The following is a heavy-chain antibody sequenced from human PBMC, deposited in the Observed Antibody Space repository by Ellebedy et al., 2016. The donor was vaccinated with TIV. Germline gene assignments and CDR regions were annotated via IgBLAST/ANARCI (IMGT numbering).Heavy chain of an antibody. CDR3: ATDWGRAAVL. CDR2: ISYSGST. Sequence: GSLRLXXTVSGGSISGYYWSWIRQPPGKGLEWIGYISYSGSTNYNPSLKSRVFISVDTSKNQFSLKLSSVTAADTAVYYCATDWGRAAVLWGQGTLVTVSS. D-gene: IGHD3-16*01. V-gene: IGHV4-59*01. CDR1: GGSISGYY. J-gene: IGHJ4*02.